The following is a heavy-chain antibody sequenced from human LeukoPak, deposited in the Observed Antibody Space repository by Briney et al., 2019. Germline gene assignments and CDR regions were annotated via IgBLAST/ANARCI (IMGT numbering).Heavy chain of an antibody. CDR1: GFTFSSYG. CDR3: AKASTYGDYVDY. V-gene: IGHV3-30*18. CDR2: ISYDGSNK. Sequence: GGSLRLSCAASGFTFSSYGMHWVRQAPGKGLEWVAVISYDGSNKHYADSVKGRFTISRDNSKNTLYLQMNSLRAEDTAVYYCAKASTYGDYVDYWGQGTLVTVSS. J-gene: IGHJ4*02. D-gene: IGHD4-17*01.